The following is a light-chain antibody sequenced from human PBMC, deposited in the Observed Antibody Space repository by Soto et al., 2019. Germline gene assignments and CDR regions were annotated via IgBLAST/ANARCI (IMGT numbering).Light chain of an antibody. Sequence: DIQLTQSPSFLSASVGDRVTITCRASQGISSSLAWYQQTPGKAPELLIYAASTLQSGVPSRFSGSGSGTEFTLTISSQQPEDFATYYCQQHNSYPLTFGGGTKVEIK. CDR2: AAS. J-gene: IGKJ4*01. V-gene: IGKV1-9*01. CDR1: QGISSS. CDR3: QQHNSYPLT.